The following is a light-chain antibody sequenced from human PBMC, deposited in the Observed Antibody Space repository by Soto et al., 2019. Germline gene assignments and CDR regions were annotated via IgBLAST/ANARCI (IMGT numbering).Light chain of an antibody. CDR1: QSVSSN. V-gene: IGKV3-15*01. J-gene: IGKJ1*01. CDR2: GAS. CDR3: QQYYNWPRP. Sequence: EIVMTQSPATLSVSPGERATLSCRASQSVSSNLAWYQQKPGQAPRLLIYGASTKATAFPARFTGSGSGTEFTLTISSLQSEDFAVYYCQQYYNWPRPFGQGTKVEIK.